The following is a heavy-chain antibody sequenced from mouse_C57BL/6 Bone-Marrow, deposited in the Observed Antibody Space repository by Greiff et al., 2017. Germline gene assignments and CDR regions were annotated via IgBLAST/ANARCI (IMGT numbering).Heavy chain of an antibody. V-gene: IGHV5-6*01. CDR2: ISRGGSCT. J-gene: IGHJ3*01. D-gene: IGHD4-1*01. Sequence: EVHVLQSGGDLMKPGGSLKLSCEATGFTFTGYCMYWVSQTPGHRLEWIADISRGGSCTYYPDNVKGSVTFSGDNATNTVYLQMSSLKSEDTAMYYCAGGCGTHVAYWGQGTLVTVSA. CDR1: GFTFTGYC. CDR3: AGGCGTHVAY.